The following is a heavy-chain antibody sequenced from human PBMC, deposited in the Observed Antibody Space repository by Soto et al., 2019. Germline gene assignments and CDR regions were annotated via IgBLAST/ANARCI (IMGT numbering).Heavy chain of an antibody. D-gene: IGHD3-22*01. V-gene: IGHV3-23*01. Sequence: GGSLRLSCAASGFTFWTYAMSWVRQAPGKGLEWVSVTSGTGGGTSYADSVKGRFTISRDNSKNTLYLQMNSLGVEDTAVYYCARHPPPGYYYDSSGYYGYFQHWGQGTPVTVSS. CDR3: ARHPPPGYYYDSSGYYGYFQH. CDR2: TSGTGGGT. CDR1: GFTFWTYA. J-gene: IGHJ1*01.